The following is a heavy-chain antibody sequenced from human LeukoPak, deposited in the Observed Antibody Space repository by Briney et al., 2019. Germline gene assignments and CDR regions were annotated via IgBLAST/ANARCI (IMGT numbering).Heavy chain of an antibody. CDR1: GFMFSSNW. V-gene: IGHV3-7*03. CDR3: AKEAGVAAIGGVLDY. Sequence: GGSLRLSCAASGFMFSSNWMSWVRLAPGKGLEWVANIKEDGTETYYVDSVKGRFTISRDNAKNSLYLQMNSLRVEDTAVYYCAKEAGVAAIGGVLDYWGQGTLVTVSS. D-gene: IGHD2-15*01. J-gene: IGHJ4*02. CDR2: IKEDGTET.